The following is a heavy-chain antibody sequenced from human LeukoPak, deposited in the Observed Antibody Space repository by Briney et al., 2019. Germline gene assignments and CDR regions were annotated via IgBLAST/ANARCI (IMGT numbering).Heavy chain of an antibody. V-gene: IGHV1-18*01. D-gene: IGHD2-2*01. CDR3: ARGPIIDIVVIPAAADYYHMDV. J-gene: IGHJ6*03. Sequence: EASVKVSCKASGYTLTSYGISWVRQAPGQGLEWMGWISAYNGNTRYAQKLQGRVTMTTDSSMSTAYMELRSLRSDDTAVYYCARGPIIDIVVIPAAADYYHMDVWGKGTTVTVSS. CDR2: ISAYNGNT. CDR1: GYTLTSYG.